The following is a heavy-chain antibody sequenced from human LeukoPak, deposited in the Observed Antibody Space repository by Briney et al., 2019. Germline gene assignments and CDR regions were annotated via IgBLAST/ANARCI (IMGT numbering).Heavy chain of an antibody. CDR1: GGSISSGGYY. CDR3: ARGNDGVSWFDP. Sequence: PSETLSLTCTVSGGSISSGGYYLSWIRQHPGKGLEWIGYIYYSGSTYYNPSLKSRVTISVDTSKNQFSLKLSSVTAADTAAYYCARGNDGVSWFDPWGQGTLVTVSS. V-gene: IGHV4-31*03. CDR2: IYYSGST. J-gene: IGHJ5*02. D-gene: IGHD3-10*01.